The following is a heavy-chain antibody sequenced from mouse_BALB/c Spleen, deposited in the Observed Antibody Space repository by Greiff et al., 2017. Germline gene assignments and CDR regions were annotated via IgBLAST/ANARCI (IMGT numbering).Heavy chain of an antibody. CDR2: ISSGGSYT. D-gene: IGHD2-4*01. CDR3: ARPPSTMITTFAY. V-gene: IGHV5-6*01. J-gene: IGHJ3*01. CDR1: GFTFSSYG. Sequence: EVHLVESGGDLVKPGGSLKLSCAASGFTFSSYGMSWVRQTPDKRLEWVATISSGGSYTYYPDSVKGRFTISRDNAKNTLYLQMSSLKSEDTAMYYYARPPSTMITTFAYWGQGTLVTVSA.